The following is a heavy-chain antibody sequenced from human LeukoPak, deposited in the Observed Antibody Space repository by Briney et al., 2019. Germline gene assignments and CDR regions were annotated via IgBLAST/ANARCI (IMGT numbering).Heavy chain of an antibody. Sequence: SETLSLTCTVSGGSIISNYWSWIRQSAGTGLEWIGRIYGSGITDYNPSLKSRVTMSLDTSRKQFSLRLTSVTAADTAVYYCAGLKFYDSTGYSPGYYMDVWGKGTTVSVFS. CDR2: IYGSGIT. CDR1: GGSIISNY. D-gene: IGHD3-22*01. V-gene: IGHV4-4*07. CDR3: AGLKFYDSTGYSPGYYMDV. J-gene: IGHJ6*03.